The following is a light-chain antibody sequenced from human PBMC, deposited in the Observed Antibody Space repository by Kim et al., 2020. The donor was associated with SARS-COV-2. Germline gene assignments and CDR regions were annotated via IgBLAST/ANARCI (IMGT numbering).Light chain of an antibody. CDR2: AAF. J-gene: IGKJ4*01. CDR3: LQHNSYPLT. Sequence: DIQMTQSPSAMSASVGDRVTITCRASQGINNHLAWFQQKPGKVPQRLIYAAFTLQSGVPSRFSGSASGTEFTLTISSLQPEDFATYYCLQHNSYPLTFGGGTKVDIK. CDR1: QGINNH. V-gene: IGKV1-17*03.